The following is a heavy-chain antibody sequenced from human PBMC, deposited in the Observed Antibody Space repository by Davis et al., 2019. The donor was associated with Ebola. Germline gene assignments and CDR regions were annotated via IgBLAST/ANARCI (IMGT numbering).Heavy chain of an antibody. Sequence: SETLSLTCTVSGGSISSGDYYWSWIRQPPGKGLEWIGYIYYSGSTYYNPSLKSRVTISVDTSKNQFSLKLSSVTAADTAVYYCARGGIYIGYCSSTSCRPSYGMDVWGQGTTVTVSS. CDR1: GGSISSGDYY. J-gene: IGHJ6*02. CDR2: IYYSGST. CDR3: ARGGIYIGYCSSTSCRPSYGMDV. D-gene: IGHD2-2*01. V-gene: IGHV4-30-4*01.